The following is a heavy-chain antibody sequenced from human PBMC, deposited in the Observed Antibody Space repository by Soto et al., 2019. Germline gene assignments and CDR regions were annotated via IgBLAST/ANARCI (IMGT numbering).Heavy chain of an antibody. CDR3: ARVSGSMTIFGVLIPTHWYCAL. D-gene: IGHD3-3*01. V-gene: IGHV3-23*01. J-gene: IGHJ2*01. CDR2: ISGSGGVT. CDR1: GFSFSSYA. Sequence: EVQLLESGGGLVQPGGSLRLSCAASGFSFSSYAMGWVRQAPGKGLDWVSAISGSGGVTHYADSVKGRFTVSRDDSKNTLYLQMNSLRAEDTAIYYCARVSGSMTIFGVLIPTHWYCALWGRGTLVTVSS.